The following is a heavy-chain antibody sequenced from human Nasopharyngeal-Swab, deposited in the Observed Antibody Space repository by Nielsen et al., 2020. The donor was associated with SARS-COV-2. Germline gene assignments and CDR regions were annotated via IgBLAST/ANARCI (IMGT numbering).Heavy chain of an antibody. V-gene: IGHV1-69*13. CDR1: GFTFNQYY. D-gene: IGHD3-9*01. CDR3: ARVGYAKRYFDYFDY. CDR2: IIPIFCTP. Sequence: SVKVSCKASGFTFNQYYMHWVRQAPGQGLEWMGGIIPIFCTPIYAQKFQGRVTITADESTSTAYMELSSLKSEDTAVYYCARVGYAKRYFDYFDYWGQGTLVTVSS. J-gene: IGHJ4*02.